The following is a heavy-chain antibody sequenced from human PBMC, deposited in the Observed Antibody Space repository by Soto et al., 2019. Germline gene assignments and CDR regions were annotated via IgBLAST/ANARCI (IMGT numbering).Heavy chain of an antibody. CDR1: GFTFSSYW. V-gene: IGHV3-74*01. Sequence: PGGSLRLSCAASGFTFSSYWMHWVRQAPGKGLVWVSRINSDGSSTSYADSVKGRFTISRDNAKNTLYLQMNSLRAEDTAVYYCARVPSVTIFGVVNTYYYYGMDVWGQGTTVTVSS. CDR3: ARVPSVTIFGVVNTYYYYGMDV. J-gene: IGHJ6*02. CDR2: INSDGSST. D-gene: IGHD3-3*01.